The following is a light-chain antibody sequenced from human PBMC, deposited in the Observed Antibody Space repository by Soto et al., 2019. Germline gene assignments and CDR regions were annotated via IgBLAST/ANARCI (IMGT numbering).Light chain of an antibody. Sequence: QSALTQPASVSGSPGQSITISCIGCSSDVGGYNYVSWYQHHPGRVPKPMIFEVSDRPSGVSSRFSGSKSGNTAYLTISGLQPEDEADYYCSSFSSTSTIVFGGGTKLTVL. CDR3: SSFSSTSTIV. J-gene: IGLJ2*01. CDR2: EVS. V-gene: IGLV2-14*01. CDR1: SSDVGGYNY.